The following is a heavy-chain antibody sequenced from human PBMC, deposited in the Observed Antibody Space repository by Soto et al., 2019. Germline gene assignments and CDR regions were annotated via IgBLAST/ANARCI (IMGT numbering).Heavy chain of an antibody. D-gene: IGHD1-20*01. CDR3: YITCF. CDR1: GGSTGSSLYQ. Sequence: PSETLSLTCSVSGGSTGSSLYQWAWIRQPPGKGLEWIGNVYYNGNTYYKASLRSRVTISVDTSNNQFSLKVTSVTAADTAVYYCYITCFWGQGTLVPVSS. J-gene: IGHJ1*01. CDR2: VYYNGNT. V-gene: IGHV4-39*01.